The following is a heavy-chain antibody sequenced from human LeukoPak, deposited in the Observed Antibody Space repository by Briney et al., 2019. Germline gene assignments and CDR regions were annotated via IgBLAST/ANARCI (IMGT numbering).Heavy chain of an antibody. V-gene: IGHV1-3*01. CDR2: INAGNGNT. Sequence: GASVKVSCKASGYTFTSYAMHWVRQAPGQRLEWMGWINAGNGNTKYSQKFQGRVTITRDTSASTAYMELSSLRSEDTAVYYCARCGGGGYSSSWYFPYYYYGMDVWGQGTTVTVSS. CDR3: ARCGGGGYSSSWYFPYYYYGMDV. D-gene: IGHD6-13*01. CDR1: GYTFTSYA. J-gene: IGHJ6*02.